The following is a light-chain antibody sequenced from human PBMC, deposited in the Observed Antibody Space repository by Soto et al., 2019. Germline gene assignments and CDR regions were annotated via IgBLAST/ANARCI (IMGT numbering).Light chain of an antibody. V-gene: IGKV1-9*01. CDR2: GPS. J-gene: IGKJ3*01. Sequence: IPLTQSPSSLSASVGDRVTISCRASQGIANFFAWYQQKPGKAPKLLIYGPSTLQSGVPSRFSGSGSGTDFTLTISSLQPEDFATYYCQQLNSFPIPFGPGTKVDIK. CDR1: QGIANF. CDR3: QQLNSFPIP.